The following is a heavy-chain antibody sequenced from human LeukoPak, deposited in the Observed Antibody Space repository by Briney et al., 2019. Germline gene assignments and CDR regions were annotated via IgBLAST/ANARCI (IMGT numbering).Heavy chain of an antibody. CDR1: GFTFSSYA. J-gene: IGHJ4*02. V-gene: IGHV3-23*01. CDR3: ARDESITMIPNGVHY. Sequence: PGGSLRLSCAASGFTFSSYAMSWVRQAPGKGLEWVSAISGSGGSTYYADSVKGRFTISRDNSKNTLYLQMNSLRAEDTAVYYCARDESITMIPNGVHYWGQGTLVTVSS. CDR2: ISGSGGST. D-gene: IGHD3-22*01.